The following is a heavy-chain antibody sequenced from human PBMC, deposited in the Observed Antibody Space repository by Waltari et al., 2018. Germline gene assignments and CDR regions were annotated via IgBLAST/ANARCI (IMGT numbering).Heavy chain of an antibody. Sequence: QVQLVQSGAEVKKPGASVKVSCKASGYTFTTYALHWVRQAPGQSLGWMGWINAGNGKMRYSQRFQDRVSITRDTSANTAYMALSSLRSGDTAVYYCVRGWGKTLDSFDIWGRGTMVTVSS. CDR1: GYTFTTYA. CDR2: INAGNGKM. J-gene: IGHJ3*02. D-gene: IGHD7-27*01. V-gene: IGHV1-3*01. CDR3: VRGWGKTLDSFDI.